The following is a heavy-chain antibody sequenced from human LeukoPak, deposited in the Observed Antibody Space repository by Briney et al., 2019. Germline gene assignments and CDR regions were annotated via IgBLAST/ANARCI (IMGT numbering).Heavy chain of an antibody. V-gene: IGHV4-59*01. CDR3: ARDSAYGSGTYGMDV. Sequence: MASETLSLTCTVSGGSISSYYWSWLRQPPGKGLEWIRYIYYSGSTNYNPSLKSRVTISVDTSKNQFSLKLSSVTAADTAVYYCARDSAYGSGTYGMDVWGKGTTVTVSS. D-gene: IGHD3-10*01. CDR2: IYYSGST. CDR1: GGSISSYY. J-gene: IGHJ6*04.